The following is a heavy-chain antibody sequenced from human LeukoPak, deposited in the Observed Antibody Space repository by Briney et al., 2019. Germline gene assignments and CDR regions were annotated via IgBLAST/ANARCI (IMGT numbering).Heavy chain of an antibody. J-gene: IGHJ4*02. Sequence: GGSLRLSCAASGFTFSTSWMHWFRQAPGRGLVWVSRIKSDGSSTTYADSVKGRFTISRDNAKNSLYLQMNSLRAEDTAVYYCARGPYSSSVWYFDYWGQGTLVTVSS. CDR2: IKSDGSST. D-gene: IGHD6-13*01. CDR1: GFTFSTSW. CDR3: ARGPYSSSVWYFDY. V-gene: IGHV3-74*01.